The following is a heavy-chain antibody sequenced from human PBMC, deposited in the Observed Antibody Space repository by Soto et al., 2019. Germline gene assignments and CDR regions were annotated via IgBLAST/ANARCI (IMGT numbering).Heavy chain of an antibody. J-gene: IGHJ6*02. CDR2: ISGSGGST. V-gene: IGHV3-23*01. CDR1: GLTLSNYA. D-gene: IGHD4-17*01. Sequence: GGSLRLSCVVSGLTLSNYAMSWVRQAPGKGLEWVSAISGSGGSTYYADSVKGRFTISRDNSKNTLYLQMNSLRAEDTAVYYCAKDKTLLYGGNSKVYYYYYYGMDVWGQGTTVTVSS. CDR3: AKDKTLLYGGNSKVYYYYYYGMDV.